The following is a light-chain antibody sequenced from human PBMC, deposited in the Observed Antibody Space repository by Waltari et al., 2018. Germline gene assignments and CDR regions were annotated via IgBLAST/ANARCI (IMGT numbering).Light chain of an antibody. CDR1: HDIDNF. CDR3: QQYDNLPPEFT. CDR2: DAS. J-gene: IGKJ4*01. V-gene: IGKV1-33*01. Sequence: DIQMTQSPSSLSASVGDRVTITCQASHDIDNFLNWYQQKPGKPPQLLIYDASTLETGVPPRLSGSGSGTHFPLTISSLQPEDIASYYCQQYDNLPPEFTFGGGNKVQI.